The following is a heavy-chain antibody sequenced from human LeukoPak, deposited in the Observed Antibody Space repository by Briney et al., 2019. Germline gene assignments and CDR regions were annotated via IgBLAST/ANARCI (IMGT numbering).Heavy chain of an antibody. CDR3: ARGFQQMATITGFNL. D-gene: IGHD5-24*01. CDR1: GGSISSYY. J-gene: IGHJ5*02. Sequence: SETLSLTCTVSGGSISSYYWSWIRQPAGKGLEWIGRIYTSGSTNYNPSLKSRVTMSVDTSKNQFSLKLSSVTAADTAVYYCARGFQQMATITGFNLWGQGILVTVSS. V-gene: IGHV4-4*07. CDR2: IYTSGST.